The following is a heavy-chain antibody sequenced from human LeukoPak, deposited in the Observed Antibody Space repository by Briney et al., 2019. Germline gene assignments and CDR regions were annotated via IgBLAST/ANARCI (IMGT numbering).Heavy chain of an antibody. CDR3: ARCPQAGQWLLHHGSYYFDY. V-gene: IGHV1-18*01. D-gene: IGHD3-22*01. J-gene: IGHJ4*02. CDR2: ISAYNGNT. Sequence: GASVKVSCKASGYTFTSYGISWVRQAPGQGLEWMGWISAYNGNTNYAQKLQGRVTMTTDTSTSTAYMELRSLRSDDTAVYYCARCPQAGQWLLHHGSYYFDYWGQGTLVTVSS. CDR1: GYTFTSYG.